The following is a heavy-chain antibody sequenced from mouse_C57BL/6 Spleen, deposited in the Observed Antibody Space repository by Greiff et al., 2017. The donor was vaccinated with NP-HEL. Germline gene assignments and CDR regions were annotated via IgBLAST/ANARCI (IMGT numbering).Heavy chain of an antibody. D-gene: IGHD4-1*01. V-gene: IGHV6-3*01. CDR2: IRLKSDNYAT. J-gene: IGHJ2*01. CDR3: TGLGPYYLDY. Sequence: EVMLVESGGGLVQPGGSMKLSCVASGFTFSNYWMNWVRQSPEKGLEWVAQIRLKSDNYATHYAESVKGRFTISRDDSKSSVYLQMNNLRAEDTGIYYCTGLGPYYLDYWGQGTTLTVSS. CDR1: GFTFSNYW.